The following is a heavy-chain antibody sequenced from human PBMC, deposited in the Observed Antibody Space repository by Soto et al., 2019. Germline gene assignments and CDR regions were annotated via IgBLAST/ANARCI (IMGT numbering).Heavy chain of an antibody. CDR2: IVVGSGNT. V-gene: IGHV1-58*01. CDR1: GFTFTSSA. CDR3: AAVSATQGERYFDL. Sequence: QMQLVQSGPEVKKPGTSVKVSCKASGFTFTSSAVQWVRQARGQRLEWIGWIVVGSGNTNYAQKFQERVTITRDMSTSTAYMELSSLRSEDTAVYYCAAVSATQGERYFDLWGRGTLVTVSS. J-gene: IGHJ2*01. D-gene: IGHD1-26*01.